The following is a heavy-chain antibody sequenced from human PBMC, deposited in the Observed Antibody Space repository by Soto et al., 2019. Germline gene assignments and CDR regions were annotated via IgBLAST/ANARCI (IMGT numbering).Heavy chain of an antibody. J-gene: IGHJ4*02. V-gene: IGHV1-46*03. D-gene: IGHD2-2*02. CDR2: INPSGGST. Sequence: QVQLVQSGAEVKKPGASVKVSCKASGYTFTSYYMHWVRQAPGQGLEWMGIINPSGGSTSYAQKFQGRVTMTRDTSTSTVYMELSSLRSEDTAVYYCARQKFRYCSSTSCYTPFYYWGQGTLVTVSS. CDR3: ARQKFRYCSSTSCYTPFYY. CDR1: GYTFTSYY.